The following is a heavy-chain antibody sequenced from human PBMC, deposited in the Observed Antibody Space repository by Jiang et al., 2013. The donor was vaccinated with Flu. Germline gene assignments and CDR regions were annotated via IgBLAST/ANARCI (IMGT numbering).Heavy chain of an antibody. J-gene: IGHJ4*02. V-gene: IGHV4-34*01. CDR3: ARGGDTVAVVIAL. D-gene: IGHD2-21*01. CDR2: INHSGST. CDR1: GGSFSDQY. Sequence: VLLKPSETLSLTCAVYGGSFSDQYWSWIRQTPGKGLEWLGEINHSGSTNYNPSLNSRVTISVDMSKNQFSLKLNSVTAADTAVYYCARGGDTVAVVIALWGRGTPVTVSS.